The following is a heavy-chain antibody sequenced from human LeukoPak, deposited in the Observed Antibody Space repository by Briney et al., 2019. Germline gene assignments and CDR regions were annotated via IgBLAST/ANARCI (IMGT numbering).Heavy chain of an antibody. CDR2: VSHSGYT. V-gene: IGHV4-59*01. CDR3: ARGRNDNGGMFFDS. CDR1: GGSMRSYY. D-gene: IGHD4-23*01. J-gene: IGHJ4*02. Sequence: SETLPLTCTVSGGSMRSYYWGWIRQAPGKGLEWIGFVSHSGYTSYSPSLKSRVAISVDTSKSQFSLRLSSMTAADTAIYYCARGRNDNGGMFFDSWAQGDLVTVSS.